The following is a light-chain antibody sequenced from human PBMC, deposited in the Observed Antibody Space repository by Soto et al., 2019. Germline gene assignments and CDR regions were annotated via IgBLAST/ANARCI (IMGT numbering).Light chain of an antibody. CDR3: QQYGSTRT. Sequence: EIVLTQSPGTLSLSPGERATLSCRASQSVSSSYLAWYQQKPGQAPRLLIYGASSMTTGIPDRLSGSGSGRDFHLTISRVEPADFAVYYRQQYGSTRTFGRGPKVEIK. CDR2: GAS. J-gene: IGKJ1*01. CDR1: QSVSSSY. V-gene: IGKV3-20*01.